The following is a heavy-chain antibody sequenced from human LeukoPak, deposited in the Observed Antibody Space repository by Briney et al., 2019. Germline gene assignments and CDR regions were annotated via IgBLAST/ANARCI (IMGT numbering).Heavy chain of an antibody. CDR2: THNNGDS. V-gene: IGHV4-59*08. CDR1: GASIDSYY. Sequence: SETLSLTCTVSGASIDSYYWSWMRQPPGKGLEWIGYTHNNGDSNYNPSLKSRLTISVDTSKNEVSLVLTSVTAADTALYYCARQPGGTAPFDIWAQGTMVTVSA. J-gene: IGHJ3*02. D-gene: IGHD1-14*01. CDR3: ARQPGGTAPFDI.